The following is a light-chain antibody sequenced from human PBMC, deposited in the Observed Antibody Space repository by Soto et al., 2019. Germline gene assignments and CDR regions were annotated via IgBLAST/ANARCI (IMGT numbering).Light chain of an antibody. CDR2: GAS. J-gene: IGKJ4*01. Sequence: EIVLTQSPGTLSLSPGERATLSCRASQSVTSSYLAWYQQKPGQAPRLIIYGASSRATVMPDRFSGSGSGTDFTLTISRMEPEDFAVYYCQQYGSSPLTFGGGTKVEIK. CDR1: QSVTSSY. CDR3: QQYGSSPLT. V-gene: IGKV3-20*01.